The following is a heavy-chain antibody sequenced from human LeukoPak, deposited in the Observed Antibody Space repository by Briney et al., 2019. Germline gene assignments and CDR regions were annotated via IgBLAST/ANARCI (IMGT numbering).Heavy chain of an antibody. J-gene: IGHJ6*03. CDR3: ARERAARSYYYYYYMDV. CDR2: INHSGST. Sequence: SETLPLTCSVSGDSIRSSSYYWSWIRQPAGKGLEWIGEINHSGSTNYNPSLKSRVTISVDTSKNQFSLKLSSVTAADTAVYYCARERAARSYYYYYYMDVWGKGTTVTVSS. CDR1: GDSIRSSSYY. D-gene: IGHD6-6*01. V-gene: IGHV4-39*07.